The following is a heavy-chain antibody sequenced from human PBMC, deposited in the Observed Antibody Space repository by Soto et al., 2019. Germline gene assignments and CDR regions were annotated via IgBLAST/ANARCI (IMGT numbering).Heavy chain of an antibody. Sequence: GGSLRLSCAASGFTFSSYAMSWVRQAPGKGLEWVSAISGSGGSTYYADTVKDRFTISRDNSKNTLYLQMNSLRAEDTAVYYCAKYVYSGYDIVGDYYYYGMDVWGQGTTVTVSS. CDR3: AKYVYSGYDIVGDYYYYGMDV. CDR2: ISGSGGST. D-gene: IGHD5-12*01. V-gene: IGHV3-23*01. J-gene: IGHJ6*02. CDR1: GFTFSSYA.